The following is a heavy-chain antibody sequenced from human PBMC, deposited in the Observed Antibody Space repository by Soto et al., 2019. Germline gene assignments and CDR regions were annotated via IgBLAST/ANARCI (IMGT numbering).Heavy chain of an antibody. J-gene: IGHJ6*02. V-gene: IGHV4-39*01. CDR1: RSSIISSSYY. CDR2: IYYSGST. Sequence: SATLSLTCTFARSSIISSSYYWGWIRQPPGKGLEWIGSIYYSGSTYYNPSLKSRVTISVDTSKNQFSLKLSSVTAADTAVYYCARGVLTGYYKDYYYGMDVWGQGTTVT. D-gene: IGHD3-9*01. CDR3: ARGVLTGYYKDYYYGMDV.